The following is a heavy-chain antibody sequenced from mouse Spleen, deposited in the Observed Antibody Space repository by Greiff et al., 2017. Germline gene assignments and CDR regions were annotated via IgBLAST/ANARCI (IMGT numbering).Heavy chain of an antibody. V-gene: IGHV3-6*01. D-gene: IGHD2-3*01. Sequence: EVQLQESGPGLVKPSQSLSLTCSVTGYSITSGYYWNWIRQFPGNKLEWMGYISYDGSNNYNPSLKNRISITRDTSKNQFFLKLNSVTTEDTATYYCARGGWLLPRFDYWGQGTTLTVSS. CDR3: ARGGWLLPRFDY. CDR1: GYSITSGYY. J-gene: IGHJ2*01. CDR2: ISYDGSN.